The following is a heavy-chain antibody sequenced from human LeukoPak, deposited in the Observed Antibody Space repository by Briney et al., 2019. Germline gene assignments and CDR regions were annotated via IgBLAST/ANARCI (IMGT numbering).Heavy chain of an antibody. CDR2: ISSSSSYI. CDR1: GFTFSSYG. Sequence: PGGSLRLSCAASGFTFSSYGMHWVRQAPGKGLEWVSSISSSSSYIYYADSVKGRFTISRDNAKNSLYLQMNSLRAEDTAVYYCARSGYSYGYDYYYYMDVWGKGTTVTVSS. V-gene: IGHV3-21*01. CDR3: ARSGYSYGYDYYYYMDV. D-gene: IGHD5-18*01. J-gene: IGHJ6*03.